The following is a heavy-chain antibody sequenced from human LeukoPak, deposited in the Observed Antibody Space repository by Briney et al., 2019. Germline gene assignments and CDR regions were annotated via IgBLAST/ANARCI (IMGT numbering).Heavy chain of an antibody. Sequence: GGSLRLSCAASGFTFSNYWMNWVRQAPGKGLEWVANIKQDETEKYYVDSVKGRCTISRDNAKNSLYLQMNSLRAEDTAVYYCARGRGGYFYTLIDYWGQGILVTVS. D-gene: IGHD3-22*01. CDR1: GFTFSNYW. V-gene: IGHV3-7*01. CDR2: IKQDETEK. CDR3: ARGRGGYFYTLIDY. J-gene: IGHJ4*02.